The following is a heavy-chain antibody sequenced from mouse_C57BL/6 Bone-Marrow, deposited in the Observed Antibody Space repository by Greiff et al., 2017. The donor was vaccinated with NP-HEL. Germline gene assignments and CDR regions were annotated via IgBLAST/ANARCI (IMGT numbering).Heavy chain of an antibody. J-gene: IGHJ2*01. D-gene: IGHD2-4*01. CDR2: IYPRSGNT. V-gene: IGHV1-81*01. CDR3: ARLDDYDDY. Sequence: VKLMESGAELARPGASVKLSCKASGYTFTSYGISWVKQRTGQGLEWIGEIYPRSGNTYYNEKFKGKATLTADKSSSKAYMELHSLTSEDSAVYFCARLDDYDDYWGQGTTLTVSS. CDR1: GYTFTSYG.